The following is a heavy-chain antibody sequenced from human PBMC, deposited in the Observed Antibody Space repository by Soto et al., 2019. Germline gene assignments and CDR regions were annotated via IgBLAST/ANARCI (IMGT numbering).Heavy chain of an antibody. CDR1: GYTLTELS. CDR2: FDPEDGET. CDR3: AKANGTMRTYLFDH. Sequence: GASVKVSCKVSGYTLTELSMHWVRQAPGKGLEWMGGFDPEDGETIYAQKFQGRVTMTEDTSTDTAYMELSSLRSEDTAVYCCAKANGTMRTYLFDHWGQGTLVTVSS. J-gene: IGHJ4*02. V-gene: IGHV1-24*01. D-gene: IGHD2-2*01.